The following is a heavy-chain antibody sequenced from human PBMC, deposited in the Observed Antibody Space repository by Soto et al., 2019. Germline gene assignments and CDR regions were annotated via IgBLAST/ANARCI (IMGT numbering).Heavy chain of an antibody. Sequence: PSETLSLTCAVYGGSFSGYYWSWIRQPPGKGLEWIGEINHSGSTNYNPSLKSRVTISVDTSKNQFSLKLSSVTAADTAVYYCARSPVYIWGSYRNFDYWGQGTLVTVSS. CDR3: ARSPVYIWGSYRNFDY. V-gene: IGHV4-34*01. CDR2: INHSGST. J-gene: IGHJ4*02. D-gene: IGHD3-16*02. CDR1: GGSFSGYY.